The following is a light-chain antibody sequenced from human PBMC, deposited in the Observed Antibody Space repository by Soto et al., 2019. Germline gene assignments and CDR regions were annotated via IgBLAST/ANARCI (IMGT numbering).Light chain of an antibody. Sequence: DIQMTQSPSTLSASVGDRVTITCRASQSIRSWLVWYQQKPGKAPKLLIYKASSLEGGVPSRFSGSGSGTDFTLTISSLQPDDFATYYCQQYHSYSLTFGGGTKVDIK. V-gene: IGKV1-5*03. CDR2: KAS. J-gene: IGKJ4*01. CDR3: QQYHSYSLT. CDR1: QSIRSW.